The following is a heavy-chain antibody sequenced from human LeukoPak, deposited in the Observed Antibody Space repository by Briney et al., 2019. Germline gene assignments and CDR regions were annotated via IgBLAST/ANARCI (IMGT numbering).Heavy chain of an antibody. CDR1: GFTFSSYE. CDR3: ARAGYDNGYYYYMDV. D-gene: IGHD3-22*01. V-gene: IGHV3-48*03. Sequence: PGGSLRLSCAASGFTFSSYEMNWVRQAPGKGLEWVSYISSSGSTIYYADSVKGRFTISRDNAKNSLYLQMNSLRAEDTAVYYCARAGYDNGYYYYMDVWGKGTTVTISS. J-gene: IGHJ6*03. CDR2: ISSSGSTI.